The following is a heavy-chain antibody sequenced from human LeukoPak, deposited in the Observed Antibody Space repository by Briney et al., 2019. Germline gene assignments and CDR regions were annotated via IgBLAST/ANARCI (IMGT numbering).Heavy chain of an antibody. V-gene: IGHV4-59*08. J-gene: IGHJ5*02. Sequence: PSETLSLTCTVSGDSISSFFWSWIRQPPGKGLEWIAFIYYSGITSYNPSLKSRVTISVDTSKNQFSLKLSSVTAADTAVYYCARHWSPNYYGGYYSYWFDPRGQGTLVTVSS. CDR1: GDSISSFF. CDR2: IYYSGIT. D-gene: IGHD4/OR15-4a*01. CDR3: ARHWSPNYYGGYYSYWFDP.